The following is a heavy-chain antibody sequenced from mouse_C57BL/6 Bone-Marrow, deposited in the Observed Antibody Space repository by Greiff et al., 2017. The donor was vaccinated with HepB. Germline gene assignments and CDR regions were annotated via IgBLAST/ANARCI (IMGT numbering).Heavy chain of an antibody. CDR1: GFTFSDYY. CDR3: ARQGISVFDV. V-gene: IGHV5-12*01. CDR2: ISNGGGST. J-gene: IGHJ1*03. Sequence: EVQLVESGGGLVQPGGSLKLSCAASGFTFSDYYMYWVRQTPEKRLEWVAYISNGGGSTYYPDTVKGRFTISRDNAKNTLYLQMSRLKSEDTAMYYCARQGISVFDVWGTGTTVTVSS.